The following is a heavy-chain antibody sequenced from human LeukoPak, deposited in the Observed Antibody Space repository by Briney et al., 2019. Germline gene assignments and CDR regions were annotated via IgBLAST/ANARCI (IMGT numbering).Heavy chain of an antibody. D-gene: IGHD3-10*01. Sequence: GASVKVSCKASGYTFTSYYMHWVRQAPGQGLEWMEIINPSGGSTSYAQKFQGRVTMTRDTSTSTVYMELSSLRSEDTAVYYCARDGFWMVRGESDAFDIWGQGTMVTVSS. CDR3: ARDGFWMVRGESDAFDI. V-gene: IGHV1-46*01. CDR1: GYTFTSYY. CDR2: INPSGGST. J-gene: IGHJ3*02.